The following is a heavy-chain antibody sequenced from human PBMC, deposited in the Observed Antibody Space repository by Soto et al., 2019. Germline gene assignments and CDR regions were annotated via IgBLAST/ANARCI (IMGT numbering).Heavy chain of an antibody. CDR2: IWLDGSER. Sequence: XGSLRLSCEASGFIFGTSGMHWVRQAPGKGLEWVSGIWLDGSERYYSDSVKGRFTTSRDNSKNTLFLQMNSLRVEDTAVYFCARDASGTTSFLAYWGQGTLVTVSS. J-gene: IGHJ4*02. CDR3: ARDASGTTSFLAY. V-gene: IGHV3-33*01. D-gene: IGHD1-1*01. CDR1: GFIFGTSG.